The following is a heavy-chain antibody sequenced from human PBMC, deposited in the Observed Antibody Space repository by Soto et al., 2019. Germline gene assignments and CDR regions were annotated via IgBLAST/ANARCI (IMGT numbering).Heavy chain of an antibody. Sequence: GESLKISCKGSGYSFTSYWIGWVRQMPGKGLEWMGIIYPGDSDTRYSPSFQGQVTISADKSISTAYLQWSSLKASDTAMYYCARLKDIAMVLPYYYYYGMDVWGQGTTVTVSS. CDR1: GYSFTSYW. J-gene: IGHJ6*02. CDR3: ARLKDIAMVLPYYYYYGMDV. D-gene: IGHD5-18*01. V-gene: IGHV5-51*01. CDR2: IYPGDSDT.